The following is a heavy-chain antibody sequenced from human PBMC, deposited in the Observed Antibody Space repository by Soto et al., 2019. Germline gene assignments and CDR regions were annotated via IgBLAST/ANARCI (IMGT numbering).Heavy chain of an antibody. CDR1: GFTFSSYA. CDR2: ISGSGGST. D-gene: IGHD4-4*01. CDR3: VKVLDYSNYYYYGMDV. J-gene: IGHJ6*02. V-gene: IGHV3-23*01. Sequence: GGSLRLSCAASGFTFSSYAMSWVRQAPGKGLEWVSAISGSGGSTYYADSVKGRFTISRDNSKNTLYLQMNSLRAEDTAVYYCVKVLDYSNYYYYGMDVWGQGTTVTVSS.